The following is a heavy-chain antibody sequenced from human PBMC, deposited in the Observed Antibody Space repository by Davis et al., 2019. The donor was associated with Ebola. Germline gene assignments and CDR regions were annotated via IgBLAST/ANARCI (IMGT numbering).Heavy chain of an antibody. V-gene: IGHV3-7*01. J-gene: IGHJ4*02. D-gene: IGHD2-2*01. CDR1: GFTFSYYW. CDR3: ARVGWVPSSDY. Sequence: GESLKISCAASGFTFSYYWMSWVRQAPAKGLEWVAYINADGSAKYYVDSVKGRFTISRDNAKNSLHLQMNSVRAEDTAVYYCARVGWVPSSDYWGQGTLVTVSS. CDR2: INADGSAK.